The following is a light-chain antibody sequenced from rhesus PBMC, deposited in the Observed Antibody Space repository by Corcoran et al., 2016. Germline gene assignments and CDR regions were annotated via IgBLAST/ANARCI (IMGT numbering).Light chain of an antibody. Sequence: QAAPTQSPSVSGSPGQSVTISCTGTSSDIGGYNSVSRYQHHPGKAPKVMIYEVSKRPSGVPDRFSGSKSVNTASLTISGLQAEDDADYYCSSYANSSAYDVFGSGTKLTVL. J-gene: IGLJ6*01. V-gene: IGLV2-13*03. CDR1: SSDIGGYNS. CDR3: SSYANSSAYDV. CDR2: EVS.